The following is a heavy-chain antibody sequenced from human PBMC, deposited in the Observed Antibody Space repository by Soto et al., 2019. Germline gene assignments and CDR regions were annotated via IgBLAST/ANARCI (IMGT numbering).Heavy chain of an antibody. V-gene: IGHV1-18*01. D-gene: IGHD6-13*01. J-gene: IGHJ1*01. CDR1: GYTFTNYG. CDR3: ARGGSSWSAEFYQY. Sequence: QVQLVQSGAEVKKPGASVKVSCKASGYTFTNYGISWVRQAPGQGLEWMGWISAYNGNTKYAETLQGRVSMTTDTHTSTAYMELRSLRPDDTAVYYCARGGSSWSAEFYQYWGQGTLVIVSS. CDR2: ISAYNGNT.